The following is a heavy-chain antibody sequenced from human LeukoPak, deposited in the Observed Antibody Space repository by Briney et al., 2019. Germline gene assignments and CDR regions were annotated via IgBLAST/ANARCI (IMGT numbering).Heavy chain of an antibody. D-gene: IGHD3-10*01. Sequence: PSETLSLTCTVSGGSISSYYWSWIRQPPGKGLEWIGYIYYSGSTSYNPSLKSRVTISVDTTKNQFSLKLSSVTAADTAVYYCARARVTMVRGSGWFDPWGQGTLVTVSS. CDR1: GGSISSYY. CDR2: IYYSGST. J-gene: IGHJ5*02. CDR3: ARARVTMVRGSGWFDP. V-gene: IGHV4-59*01.